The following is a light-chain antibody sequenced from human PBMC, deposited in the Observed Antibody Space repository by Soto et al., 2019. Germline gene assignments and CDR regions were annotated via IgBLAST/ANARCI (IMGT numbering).Light chain of an antibody. CDR2: DDD. V-gene: IGLV1-51*01. J-gene: IGLJ1*01. CDR3: GSWDSSLSAYV. Sequence: QSVLTQPPSVSAAPGQKVTISCSGSSSNIGGNSVSWYQQLPGTAPKLLIYDDDKRPSGIPDRFSGSTSGTSATLGITGFQTGDEADYYCGSWDSSLSAYVFATGTKVTV. CDR1: SSNIGGNS.